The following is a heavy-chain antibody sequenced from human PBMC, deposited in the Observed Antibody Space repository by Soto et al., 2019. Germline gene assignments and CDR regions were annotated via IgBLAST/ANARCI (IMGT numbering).Heavy chain of an antibody. V-gene: IGHV3-33*01. CDR3: ARRRSTVTTPWFYHGMDV. Sequence: QVQLEESGGGVVQPGRSLRLSCTASGFAFSDYGMHWVRQAPGKGLEWVAIIFYDGSHKYYADSVKGRFTISRDNSTNTVELPMNSLRAEDTATYFCARRRSTVTTPWFYHGMDVWGRGTTVTVSS. CDR2: IFYDGSHK. J-gene: IGHJ6*02. D-gene: IGHD4-17*01. CDR1: GFAFSDYG.